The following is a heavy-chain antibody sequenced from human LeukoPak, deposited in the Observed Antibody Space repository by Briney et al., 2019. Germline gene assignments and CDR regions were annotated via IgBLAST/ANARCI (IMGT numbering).Heavy chain of an antibody. D-gene: IGHD3-22*01. CDR1: GFTFSSYE. CDR2: ISSSGSTI. V-gene: IGHV3-48*03. CDR3: ARALKCYYDSSGLTLLDY. Sequence: AGGSLRLSCAASGFTFSSYEMNWVRQAPGKGLEWVSYISSSGSTIYYADSVKGRFTISRDNAKNSLYLQMNSLRAEDTAVYYCARALKCYYDSSGLTLLDYWGQGTLVTVSS. J-gene: IGHJ4*02.